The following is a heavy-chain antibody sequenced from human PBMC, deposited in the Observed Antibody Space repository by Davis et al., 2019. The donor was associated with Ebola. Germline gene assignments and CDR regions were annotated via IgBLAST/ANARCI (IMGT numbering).Heavy chain of an antibody. J-gene: IGHJ5*02. Sequence: ASVKVSCKASGYNFINYYMHWVRQAPGQGLEWMGWISAYNGNTNYAQKLQGRVTMTTDTSTSTAYMELRSLRSDDTAVYYCARDPTTVTTGGGYIFDPWGQGTLVTVSS. D-gene: IGHD4-17*01. V-gene: IGHV1-18*04. CDR1: GYNFINYY. CDR3: ARDPTTVTTGGGYIFDP. CDR2: ISAYNGNT.